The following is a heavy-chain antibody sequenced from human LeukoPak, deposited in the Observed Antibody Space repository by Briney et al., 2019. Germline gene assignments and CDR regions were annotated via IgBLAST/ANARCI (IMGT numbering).Heavy chain of an antibody. CDR2: ISYDGSNK. CDR3: ARFPIRGSSSDY. J-gene: IGHJ4*02. D-gene: IGHD3-10*01. Sequence: GGSLRLSCAASGFTFSSYAMHWVRQAPGKGLEWVAVISYDGSNKYYADSVKGRFTISRDNSKNTLYLQMNSLRAEATDVYYCARFPIRGSSSDYWGQGTLVTVSS. V-gene: IGHV3-30*04. CDR1: GFTFSSYA.